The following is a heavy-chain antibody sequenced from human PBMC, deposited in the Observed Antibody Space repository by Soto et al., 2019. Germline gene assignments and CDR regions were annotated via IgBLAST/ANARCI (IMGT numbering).Heavy chain of an antibody. CDR2: IYPGDSDT. Sequence: PGESLKIFCKGSGYSFTSYWIGWVRQMPGKGLEWMGIIYPGDSDTRYSPSFQGQVTISADKSISTAYLQWSSLKASDTAMYYCARSRYDYVWGSYRNYYYYYGMDVWGQGTTVTVSS. J-gene: IGHJ6*02. CDR1: GYSFTSYW. D-gene: IGHD3-16*02. CDR3: ARSRYDYVWGSYRNYYYYYGMDV. V-gene: IGHV5-51*01.